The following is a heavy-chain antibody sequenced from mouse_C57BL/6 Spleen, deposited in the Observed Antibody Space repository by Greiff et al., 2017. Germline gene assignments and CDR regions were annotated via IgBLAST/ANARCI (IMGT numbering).Heavy chain of an antibody. V-gene: IGHV1-55*01. CDR3: ARGGITTVVESFSDY. CDR2: IYPGSGST. Sequence: QVQLQQPGAELVKPGASVQMSCKASGYTFTSYWITWVKQRPGQGLEWIGDIYPGSGSTNYNEKFKSKATLTVDPSSSTAYMQLSSLTSEDSAVYYCARGGITTVVESFSDYWGQGTTLTVSS. CDR1: GYTFTSYW. J-gene: IGHJ2*01. D-gene: IGHD1-1*01.